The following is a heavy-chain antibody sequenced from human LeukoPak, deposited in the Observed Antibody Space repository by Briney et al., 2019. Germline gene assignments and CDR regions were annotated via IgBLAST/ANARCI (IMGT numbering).Heavy chain of an antibody. CDR2: INWRSDFI. CDR3: AKDLARPTSPRVYALDS. Sequence: GGSLRLSCAGSGFTLGDYAIHRVRQAPGKGLEWVFGINWRSDFIAYADSVRDRFIISRDNARNSVYLQMSSLGPEDTAFYYCAKDLARPTSPRVYALDSWGQGTVVTVSS. J-gene: IGHJ3*01. V-gene: IGHV3-9*01. CDR1: GFTLGDYA. D-gene: IGHD3-16*01.